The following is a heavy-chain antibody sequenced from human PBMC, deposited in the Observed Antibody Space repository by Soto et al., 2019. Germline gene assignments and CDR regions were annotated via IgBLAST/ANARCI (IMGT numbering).Heavy chain of an antibody. J-gene: IGHJ4*02. CDR3: ARGGGFCGGDCYKGGIDY. CDR1: GFTFSPYT. V-gene: IGHV3-30-3*01. Sequence: QVQLVESGGGVVQPGRSLRLSCAASGFTFSPYTMHWVRQAPGKGLEWVGVISYDGSTEYNPDSVKGRFTISRDNPKNTAYLLMNSLRAEDTAIYYCARGGGFCGGDCYKGGIDYWGQGTLVTVSS. D-gene: IGHD2-21*02. CDR2: ISYDGSTE.